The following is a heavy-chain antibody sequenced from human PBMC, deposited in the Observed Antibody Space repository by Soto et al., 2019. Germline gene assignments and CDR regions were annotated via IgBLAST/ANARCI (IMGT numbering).Heavy chain of an antibody. CDR2: IYYSGST. CDR1: GGSISSFY. D-gene: IGHD1-26*01. J-gene: IGHJ4*02. V-gene: IGHV4-59*01. Sequence: PSETLSLTCTVSGGSISSFYWSWIRQPPGKGLEWIGYIYYSGSTNYNPSLKSRVTISVDTSKNQFSLKLTSVTAADTAVYYCARRYGGNFDYWGQETLVTVSS. CDR3: ARRYGGNFDY.